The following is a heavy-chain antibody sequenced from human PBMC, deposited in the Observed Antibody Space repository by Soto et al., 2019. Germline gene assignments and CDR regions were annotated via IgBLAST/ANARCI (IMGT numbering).Heavy chain of an antibody. CDR3: ARISWTTYYFDY. CDR2: IIPIFVTA. D-gene: IGHD6-13*01. J-gene: IGHJ4*02. CDR1: GGTFSSYA. Sequence: SVKVSCKASGGTFSSYASSWGRQAPGQGLEWMGGIIPIFVTANYAQKFQGRVTITADESTSTAYMELSSLRSEDTAVYYCARISWTTYYFDYWGQGTLVTVSS. V-gene: IGHV1-69*13.